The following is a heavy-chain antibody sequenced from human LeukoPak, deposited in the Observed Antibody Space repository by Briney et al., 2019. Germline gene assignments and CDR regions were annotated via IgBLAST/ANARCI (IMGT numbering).Heavy chain of an antibody. V-gene: IGHV3-48*02. D-gene: IGHD5-12*01. CDR3: ARPLYGGYSGY. CDR1: VVTFSSYS. J-gene: IGHJ4*02. Sequence: PGGSLRLSCAASVVTFSSYSMNCVRQAPGKGLEWVSYISSSSSTIYYADSVKGRFTISRDNAKNSLYLQMNRLRDEDTAVYYCARPLYGGYSGYWGQGTLVTVSS. CDR2: ISSSSSTI.